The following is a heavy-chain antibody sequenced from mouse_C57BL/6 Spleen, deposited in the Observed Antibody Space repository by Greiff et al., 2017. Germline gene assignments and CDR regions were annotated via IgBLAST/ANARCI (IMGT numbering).Heavy chain of an antibody. D-gene: IGHD1-1*01. J-gene: IGHJ4*01. CDR3: ARGTTVVDLYAMDY. Sequence: VQLQQSGPGLVQPSQSLSITCTVSGFSLTSYGVHWVRQSPGKGLEWLGVIWSGGSTDYNAAFISRLSISKDNSKSQVFFKMNSLQADDTARYYCARGTTVVDLYAMDYWGQGTSVTVSS. CDR2: IWSGGST. V-gene: IGHV2-2*01. CDR1: GFSLTSYG.